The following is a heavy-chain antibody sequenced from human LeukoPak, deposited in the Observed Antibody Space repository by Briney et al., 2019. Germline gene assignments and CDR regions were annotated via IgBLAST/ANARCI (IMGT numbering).Heavy chain of an antibody. J-gene: IGHJ6*02. V-gene: IGHV3-30-3*01. D-gene: IGHD3-22*01. CDR1: EFTFSSST. CDR2: ISYDGSNR. Sequence: GGSLRLSCAGSEFTFSSSTMHWVRQAPGKGPEWVAIISYDGSNRYYADSVKGRFTISRDNSKNTLYLQMNSLRAEDTAVYYCARVHDSSGYSGYYYYYGMDVWGQGTTVTVSS. CDR3: ARVHDSSGYSGYYYYYGMDV.